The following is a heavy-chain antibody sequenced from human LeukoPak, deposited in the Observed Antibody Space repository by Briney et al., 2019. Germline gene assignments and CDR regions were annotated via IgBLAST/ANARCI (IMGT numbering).Heavy chain of an antibody. CDR3: ASSDYDSSGYYYPYCFDY. D-gene: IGHD3-22*01. Sequence: GGSLRLSCAASGFTFSSYGMHWVRQAPGKGLEWVAFIRYDGSNKYYADSVKGRFTISRDNSKNTLYLQMNSLRSEDTAVYYCASSDYDSSGYYYPYCFDYWGQGTLVTVSS. CDR2: IRYDGSNK. V-gene: IGHV3-30*02. J-gene: IGHJ4*02. CDR1: GFTFSSYG.